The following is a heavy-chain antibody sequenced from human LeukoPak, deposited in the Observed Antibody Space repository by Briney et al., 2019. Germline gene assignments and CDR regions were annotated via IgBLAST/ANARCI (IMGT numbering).Heavy chain of an antibody. CDR3: ARGTMMVGP. CDR2: IYYSGST. CDR1: GGSISNYY. V-gene: IGHV4-59*01. J-gene: IGHJ5*02. Sequence: PSETLSLTCTVSGGSISNYYWSWIRQPRGKGLEWIGFIYYSGSTTYNPSLKSRATISVDTSKNQFSLKLSSVTAADTAVYYCARGTMMVGPWGQGTLVTVSS. D-gene: IGHD3-22*01.